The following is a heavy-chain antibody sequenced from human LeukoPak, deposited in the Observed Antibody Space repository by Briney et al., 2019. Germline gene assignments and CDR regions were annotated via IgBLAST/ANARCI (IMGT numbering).Heavy chain of an antibody. J-gene: IGHJ1*01. V-gene: IGHV4-30-4*08. D-gene: IGHD2-2*01. Sequence: SQTLSLTCTVSGGSISSGDYYWSWIRQPPGKGLEWIGYIYYSGSTYYNPSLKSRVTISVDTSKNQFSLKLSSVTAADTAVYYCARHIVVVPAALNWGQGTLVTVSS. CDR1: GGSISSGDYY. CDR2: IYYSGST. CDR3: ARHIVVVPAALN.